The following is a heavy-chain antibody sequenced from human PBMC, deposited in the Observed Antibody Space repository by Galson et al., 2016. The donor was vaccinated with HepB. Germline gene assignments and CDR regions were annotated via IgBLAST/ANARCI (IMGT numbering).Heavy chain of an antibody. CDR3: ARARSSGSYDALNI. Sequence: SLRLSCAASGFTFSDYYMSWIRQAPGKGLECVSYISFSSGYTKYADSVNGRFTISRDNAKNSQYLQMNSLRVEDTAVYYCARARSSGSYDALNIWGQGTMVTVSS. CDR2: ISFSSGYT. CDR1: GFTFSDYY. D-gene: IGHD3-22*01. V-gene: IGHV3-11*06. J-gene: IGHJ3*02.